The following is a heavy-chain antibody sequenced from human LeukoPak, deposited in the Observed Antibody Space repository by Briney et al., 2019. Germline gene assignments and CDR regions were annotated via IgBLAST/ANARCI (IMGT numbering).Heavy chain of an antibody. Sequence: SETLSLTCTVSGGSISSYYWSWIRQPPGKGLEWIGYIYYSGSTNYNPSLKSRVTISVDTSKNQFSLKLSSVTAADTAVYYCARDRGSSWSLRFDPWGQGTLVTVSS. CDR3: ARDRGSSWSLRFDP. D-gene: IGHD6-13*01. CDR1: GGSISSYY. J-gene: IGHJ5*02. CDR2: IYYSGST. V-gene: IGHV4-59*01.